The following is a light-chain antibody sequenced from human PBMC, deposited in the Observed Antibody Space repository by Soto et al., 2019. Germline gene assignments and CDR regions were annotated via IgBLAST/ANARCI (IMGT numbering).Light chain of an antibody. CDR2: GAS. CDR1: QSVSSD. CDR3: QQYNNWPRT. V-gene: IGKV3-15*01. J-gene: IGKJ1*01. Sequence: EIVMTQSPATLSVSPGERATLSCRASQSVSSDLAWYHQKPGQAPRLLIYGASTRATGIPARFSGSGSGTEVTLTINSLQSEDFAVYYCQQYNNWPRTFGQGTKVEI.